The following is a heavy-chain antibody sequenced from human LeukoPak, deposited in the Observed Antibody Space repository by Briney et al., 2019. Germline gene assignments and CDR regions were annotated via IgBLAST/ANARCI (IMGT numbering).Heavy chain of an antibody. Sequence: SETLSLTCSVSGAFISSYYWSWIRQPPGKRLEWIGYIHSSGSTNYSPSLKSRVTISVDTSKNQFSLKLSSLTAADTAVYYCAAQGSSWDAFDIWGRGTMVTVSS. J-gene: IGHJ3*02. V-gene: IGHV4-59*01. CDR1: GAFISSYY. CDR2: IHSSGST. D-gene: IGHD6-13*01. CDR3: AAQGSSWDAFDI.